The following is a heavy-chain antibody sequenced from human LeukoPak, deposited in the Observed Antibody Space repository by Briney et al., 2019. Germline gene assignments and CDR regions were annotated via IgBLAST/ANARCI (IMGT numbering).Heavy chain of an antibody. J-gene: IGHJ4*02. CDR3: ARDHHYDSSGYYFSFDY. V-gene: IGHV1-18*01. CDR2: ISAYNGNT. Sequence: ASVKVSCKASGGTFSSYAISWVRQAPGQGLELMGWISAYNGNTNYAQKLQGRVTMTTDTSTSTAYMELRSLRSDDTAVYYCARDHHYDSSGYYFSFDYWGQGTLVTVSS. D-gene: IGHD3-22*01. CDR1: GGTFSSYA.